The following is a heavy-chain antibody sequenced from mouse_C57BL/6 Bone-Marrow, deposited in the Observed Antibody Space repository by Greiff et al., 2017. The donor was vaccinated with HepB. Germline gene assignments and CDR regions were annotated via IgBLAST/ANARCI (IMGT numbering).Heavy chain of an antibody. Sequence: DVKLQESGPELVKPGASVKISCKASGYSFTGYYMNWVKQSPEKSLEWIGEINPSTGGTTYNQKFKAKATLTVDKSSSTAYMQLKSLTSEDSAVYYCARHYYGSSRAFDYWGQGTTLTVSS. CDR3: ARHYYGSSRAFDY. V-gene: IGHV1-42*01. CDR2: INPSTGGT. CDR1: GYSFTGYY. D-gene: IGHD1-1*01. J-gene: IGHJ2*01.